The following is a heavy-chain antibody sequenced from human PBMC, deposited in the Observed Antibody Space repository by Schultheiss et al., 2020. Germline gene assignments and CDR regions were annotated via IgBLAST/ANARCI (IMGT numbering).Heavy chain of an antibody. CDR3: AKHLAVAGTSFDY. J-gene: IGHJ4*02. CDR1: GFTFSTYS. CDR2: ISYDGSNK. Sequence: GGSLRLSCAASGFTFSTYSMHWVRQAPGRGLEWVAVISYDGSNKYYADSVKGRFTISRDNAKNSLYLQMSSLRAEDTAVYYCAKHLAVAGTSFDYWGQGTLVTVSS. V-gene: IGHV3-30*04. D-gene: IGHD6-19*01.